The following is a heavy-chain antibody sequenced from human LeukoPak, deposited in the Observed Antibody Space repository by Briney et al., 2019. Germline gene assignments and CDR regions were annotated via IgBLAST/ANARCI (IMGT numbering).Heavy chain of an antibody. CDR1: GYTFTSYG. V-gene: IGHV1-18*01. CDR2: ISAYTGNT. CDR3: ARVKYSSGWYYFDY. Sequence: ASVEVSCKASGYTFTSYGISWLRQAPGQGLEWMGWISAYTGNTNYAQKFQGRVTMTTDTSTSTAYMELRSLSSDDTAVYYCARVKYSSGWYYFDYWGQGTLVTVSS. D-gene: IGHD6-19*01. J-gene: IGHJ4*02.